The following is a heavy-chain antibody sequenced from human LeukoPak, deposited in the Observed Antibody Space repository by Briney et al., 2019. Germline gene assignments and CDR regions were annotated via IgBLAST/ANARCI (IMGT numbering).Heavy chain of an antibody. V-gene: IGHV3-9*01. CDR3: AKDVWQWSCYDRGAFDI. CDR1: GFTFDYYS. CDR2: ISWESGSI. J-gene: IGHJ3*02. Sequence: PGSSLRLSCAASGFTFDYYSMHWVRQAPGKGLEWVSGISWESGSIAYADSVKGRFRISRDNAKNSLYLQMNSLRVEDTAFYYCAKDVWQWSCYDRGAFDIWGRGTMVTVSS. D-gene: IGHD5-12*01.